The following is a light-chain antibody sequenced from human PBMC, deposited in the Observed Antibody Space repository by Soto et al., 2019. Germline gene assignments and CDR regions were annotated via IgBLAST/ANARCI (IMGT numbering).Light chain of an antibody. V-gene: IGKV3-15*01. CDR2: AAS. Sequence: EIVLTQSPDTLSVSPGERATLSCRASRSVSNNLAWYQQKPGQAPRLLIYAASSRATGLPARFSGRGSGTEFTLTISSLQSEDFAVYYCQQYDNWPPITFGQVTRLEIK. CDR1: RSVSNN. CDR3: QQYDNWPPIT. J-gene: IGKJ5*01.